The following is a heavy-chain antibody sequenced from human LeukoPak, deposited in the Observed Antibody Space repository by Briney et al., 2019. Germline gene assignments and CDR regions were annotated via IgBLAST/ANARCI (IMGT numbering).Heavy chain of an antibody. D-gene: IGHD5-18*01. CDR3: ARNMGYSYGPPDAFDI. J-gene: IGHJ3*02. CDR2: INAGNGNT. V-gene: IGHV1-3*01. Sequence: ASVKVSCKASGYTFTSYAMHWVRQAPGQRLEWMGWINAGNGNTKYSQKFQGRVTITRDTSASTAYMELSSLRSEDTGVYYCARNMGYSYGPPDAFDIWGQGTMVTVSS. CDR1: GYTFTSYA.